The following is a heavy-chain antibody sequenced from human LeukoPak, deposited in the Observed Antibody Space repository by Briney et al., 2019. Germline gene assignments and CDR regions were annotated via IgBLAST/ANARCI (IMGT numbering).Heavy chain of an antibody. CDR3: ARDFGPNDYDSSGYYID. D-gene: IGHD3-22*01. Sequence: PGGSLRLSCAASGFTFSSYEMNWVRQAPGKGLEWVSYISSSGSTIYYADSVKGRFTISRDNAKNSLYLQMNSLRAEDTAVYYCARDFGPNDYDSSGYYIDWGQGTLVTVSS. J-gene: IGHJ4*02. CDR1: GFTFSSYE. V-gene: IGHV3-48*03. CDR2: ISSSGSTI.